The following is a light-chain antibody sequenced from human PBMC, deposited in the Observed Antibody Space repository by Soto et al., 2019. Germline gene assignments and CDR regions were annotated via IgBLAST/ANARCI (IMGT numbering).Light chain of an antibody. Sequence: GDRVTITCRSSQRISIWLAWYQQKPGKAPKLLIYAASSLQSGVPSRFSGSGSGTDFTLTISSQQPEDFATYYCQQSYSTPTWTFGQGTKVDIK. V-gene: IGKV1-39*01. CDR3: QQSYSTPTWT. CDR1: QRISIW. J-gene: IGKJ1*01. CDR2: AAS.